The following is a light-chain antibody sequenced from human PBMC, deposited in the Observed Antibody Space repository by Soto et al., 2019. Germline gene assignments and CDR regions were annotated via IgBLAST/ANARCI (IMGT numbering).Light chain of an antibody. CDR2: EDT. CDR1: SSDVGNYNL. Sequence: QSALTQPASVSGSPGQSITISCTGSSSDVGNYNLVSWYQQHPGKAPKLMIYEDTKWPSGVSNRFSGSKSGNTAYLTISGLQAEDEADYYCWSYAVGRTYVFGTGTKVHRP. V-gene: IGLV2-23*01. CDR3: WSYAVGRTYV. J-gene: IGLJ1*01.